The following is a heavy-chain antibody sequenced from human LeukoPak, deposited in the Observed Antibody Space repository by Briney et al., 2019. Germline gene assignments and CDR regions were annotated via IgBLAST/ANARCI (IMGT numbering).Heavy chain of an antibody. V-gene: IGHV4-39*01. CDR1: GGSISSNSYY. CDR2: IYHSGST. D-gene: IGHD3-10*01. CDR3: ATHLYSPYYYGSGSPFSFAY. J-gene: IGHJ4*02. Sequence: PSETLSLTCTVSGGSISSNSYYWSWIRQPAGTGLEWIGSIYHSGSTYYNPSLKSRVTILVDTSKNQFSLKLSSVTAADTAVHYCATHLYSPYYYGSGSPFSFAYWGQGTLVTVSS.